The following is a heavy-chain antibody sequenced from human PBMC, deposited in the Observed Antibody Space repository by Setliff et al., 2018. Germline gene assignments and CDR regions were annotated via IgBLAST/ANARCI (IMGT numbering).Heavy chain of an antibody. V-gene: IGHV1-8*02. Sequence: ASVKVSCKASGYTFSSYDINWVRQATGQGLEWMGWMNPNSGNTGYAQKFQGRVTMTRNTSISTAYMELSSLRSEDTAVYYCATYCSGGSCYSFLYNYYYYGMDVWGQGTTVTVSS. D-gene: IGHD2-15*01. CDR1: GYTFSSYD. J-gene: IGHJ6*02. CDR3: ATYCSGGSCYSFLYNYYYYGMDV. CDR2: MNPNSGNT.